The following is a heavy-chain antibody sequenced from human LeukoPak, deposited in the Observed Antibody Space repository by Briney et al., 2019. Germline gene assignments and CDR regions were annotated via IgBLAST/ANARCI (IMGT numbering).Heavy chain of an antibody. CDR3: ARPIVVAGLYFDY. CDR2: IYYSGST. Sequence: PSETLSLTCTVSGGSISSSSYYWGWIRQPPGKGLEWIGSIYYSGSTYYNPSLKSRVTISVDTSKNQFSLKLTSVTAADTAVYYCARPIVVAGLYFDYWGQGTLVTVSS. J-gene: IGHJ4*02. CDR1: GGSISSSSYY. V-gene: IGHV4-39*01. D-gene: IGHD6-19*01.